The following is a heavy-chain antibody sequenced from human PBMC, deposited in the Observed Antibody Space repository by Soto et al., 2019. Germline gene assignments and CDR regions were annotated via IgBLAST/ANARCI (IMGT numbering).Heavy chain of an antibody. Sequence: GGSLRLSCVASGFTFSSYSMVWVRQAPGKGLEWVSYIFASSTTIYYADSVKGQFTVSRDNAKNSLFLLMNSLRAEDTAVYYCARDKDWAFDYWGQGTPVTVSS. V-gene: IGHV3-48*04. CDR3: ARDKDWAFDY. CDR1: GFTFSSYS. J-gene: IGHJ4*02. D-gene: IGHD3-9*01. CDR2: IFASSTTI.